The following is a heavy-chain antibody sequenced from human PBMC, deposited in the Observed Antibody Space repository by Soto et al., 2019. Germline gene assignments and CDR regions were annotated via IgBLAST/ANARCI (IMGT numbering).Heavy chain of an antibody. V-gene: IGHV3-7*03. Sequence: EVQLVESGGGLVQPGGSLRLSCAASGFTFSSYWMSWVRQAPGKGLEWVANIKQDGSEKYYVDSVKGRFTISRDNAKNSLYLQMNSLRAEDTAVYYCARDQLLSGYYYGMDVWGQGTTVTVSS. CDR3: ARDQLLSGYYYGMDV. CDR1: GFTFSSYW. D-gene: IGHD2-2*01. CDR2: IKQDGSEK. J-gene: IGHJ6*02.